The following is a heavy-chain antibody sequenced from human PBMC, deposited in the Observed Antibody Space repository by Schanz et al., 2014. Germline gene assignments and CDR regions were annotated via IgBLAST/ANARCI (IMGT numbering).Heavy chain of an antibody. CDR2: FYNPGST. CDR3: ARNKYTSGWYYFDY. D-gene: IGHD6-19*01. J-gene: IGHJ4*02. Sequence: QVQLQESGPGLVKPSETLSLTCTVSGDSVNSNYWNWIRQSPGRGLEWIGHFYNPGSTNYNPSLKSRAPISKDTPPNQASLKLPSVTAADTAVYFCARNKYTSGWYYFDYWGQGVLVTVSS. CDR1: GDSVNSNY. V-gene: IGHV4-59*08.